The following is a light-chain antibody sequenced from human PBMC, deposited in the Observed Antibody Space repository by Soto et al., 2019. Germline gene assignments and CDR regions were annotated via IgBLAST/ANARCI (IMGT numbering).Light chain of an antibody. J-gene: IGKJ4*01. V-gene: IGKV1-9*01. CDR2: AAS. CDR3: QQVNSCART. Sequence: DIQLTQSPSFLSASVGDRVTITCRASQGISSYLAWYQQKPGKAPKLLIYAASTLQSGVRSRFSGSGSGTEFPLTICSLQTDDVATYYCQQVNSCARTFGGGTKVELK. CDR1: QGISSY.